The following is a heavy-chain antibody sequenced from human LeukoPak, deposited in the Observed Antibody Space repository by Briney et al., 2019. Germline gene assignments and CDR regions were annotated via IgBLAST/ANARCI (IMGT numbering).Heavy chain of an antibody. V-gene: IGHV3-15*01. CDR2: IKSKTDGGTT. Sequence: GGSLRLSCAASGFTFSNAWMSWVRQAPGKGLEWVGRIKSKTDGGTTDYAAPVKGRFTISRDDSKNTLYLQMNSLKTEDTAVYYCTTDWPEYSSSWYVPAGSFDYWGQGTLVTVSS. CDR1: GFTFSNAW. J-gene: IGHJ4*02. CDR3: TTDWPEYSSSWYVPAGSFDY. D-gene: IGHD6-13*01.